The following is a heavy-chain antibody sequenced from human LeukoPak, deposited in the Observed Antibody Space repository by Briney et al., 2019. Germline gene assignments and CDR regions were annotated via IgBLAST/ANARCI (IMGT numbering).Heavy chain of an antibody. Sequence: ASVKVSCKASGYTFNGYYMHWVRQAPGQGLEWMGWINPNSGGTKYAQKFQGRVILTRDTSITTAYMELSGLRSDDTAVYYCARGGVRDNWFDPWGQGSPVTVSS. D-gene: IGHD3-16*01. CDR1: GYTFNGYY. J-gene: IGHJ5*02. CDR3: ARGGVRDNWFDP. V-gene: IGHV1-2*02. CDR2: INPNSGGT.